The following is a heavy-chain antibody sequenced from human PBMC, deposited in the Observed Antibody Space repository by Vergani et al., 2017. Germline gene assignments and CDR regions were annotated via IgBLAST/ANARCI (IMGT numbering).Heavy chain of an antibody. D-gene: IGHD2-15*01. CDR2: VDPEDGET. Sequence: EVQLVQSGAEVKKPGATVKISCKVSGYTFTDYYMHWVQQAPGKGLEWMGLVDPEDGETIYAEKFQGRVTITAETSTDTAYMELNSLSAEDTAVYYCARDYCLGSYCMWYYYYMDVWGKGTTVTVSS. J-gene: IGHJ6*03. CDR3: ARDYCLGSYCMWYYYYMDV. CDR1: GYTFTDYY. V-gene: IGHV1-69-2*01.